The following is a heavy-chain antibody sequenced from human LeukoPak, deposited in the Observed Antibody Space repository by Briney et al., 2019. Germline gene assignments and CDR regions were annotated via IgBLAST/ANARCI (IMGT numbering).Heavy chain of an antibody. Sequence: GGSLRLSCAASGYTFTNYWMHWVRQAPGEGLVWVSRINTDGTNTIYADSVRGRFTVSTDNAKNTLYLQMDSLRAEDTAVYYCARDRGINWFDPWGQGTLVAVSS. D-gene: IGHD3-16*01. J-gene: IGHJ5*02. CDR1: GYTFTNYW. CDR3: ARDRGINWFDP. V-gene: IGHV3-74*01. CDR2: INTDGTNT.